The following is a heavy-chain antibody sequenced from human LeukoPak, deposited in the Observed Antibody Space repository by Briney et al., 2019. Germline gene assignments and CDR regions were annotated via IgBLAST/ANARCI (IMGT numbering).Heavy chain of an antibody. CDR3: ARGHSIEPYYYYYYMDV. CDR1: GGSISSSSDY. D-gene: IGHD4-11*01. V-gene: IGHV4-39*01. J-gene: IGHJ6*03. CDR2: IYYHENT. Sequence: SETRSLTCTVSGGSISSSSDYWCWIRQAPGKGLEWIGSIYYHENTYYNSSLKSRVTISVDTSKNQFSLKLNSVTAADTAVYFCARGHSIEPYYYYYYMDVWGKGTTVTVSS.